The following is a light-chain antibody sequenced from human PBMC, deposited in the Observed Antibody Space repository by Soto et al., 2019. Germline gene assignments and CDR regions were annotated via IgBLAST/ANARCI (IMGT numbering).Light chain of an antibody. CDR2: LGS. J-gene: IGKJ1*01. CDR3: MQSLQTPVT. Sequence: DIVMTQYPLSLIVTSGEPASISCRSSQSLLHTNGYNYLDWYLQKPGQSPQLLIYLGSNRASGVPDRFSGSGSGTDFTLKISRVEAEDVGVYFCMQSLQTPVTFGQGTKV. CDR1: QSLLHTNGYNY. V-gene: IGKV2-28*01.